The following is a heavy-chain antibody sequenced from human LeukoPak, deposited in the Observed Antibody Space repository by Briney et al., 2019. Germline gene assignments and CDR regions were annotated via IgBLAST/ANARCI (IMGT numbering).Heavy chain of an antibody. J-gene: IGHJ4*02. Sequence: MLGESLKISCKGSGYSFTTYWIGLVRQIPGKGLEWIGIIYPGDSDTRNSPSFQGQVTISADKSISTAYLQWSGLKASDTAMYYCARIASYSTGRYYFDYWGEGTLVIVSS. D-gene: IGHD6-19*01. V-gene: IGHV5-51*01. CDR3: ARIASYSTGRYYFDY. CDR1: GYSFTTYW. CDR2: IYPGDSDT.